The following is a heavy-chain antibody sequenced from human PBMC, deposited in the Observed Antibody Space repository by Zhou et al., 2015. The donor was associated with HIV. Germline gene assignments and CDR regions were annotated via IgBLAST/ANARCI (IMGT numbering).Heavy chain of an antibody. V-gene: IGHV3-11*01. J-gene: IGHJ4*03. CDR1: GFGIATSY. Sequence: QVKLVESGGTLVKPGGSLRLSCEASGFGIATSYMAWIRQAPGKGLQWIAYISRSGNTTHYGDSVKGRFTIFRDNAKKSITLHMNDLTAEDTALYYCARGTEWLAFNLWGPGTLVTVSS. CDR3: ARGTEWLAFNL. CDR2: ISRSGNTT. D-gene: IGHD6-19*01.